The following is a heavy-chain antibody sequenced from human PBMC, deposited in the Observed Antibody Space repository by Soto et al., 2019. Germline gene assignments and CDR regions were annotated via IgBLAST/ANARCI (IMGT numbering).Heavy chain of an antibody. CDR1: GGSFSGYY. V-gene: IGHV4-34*01. CDR2: INHSGST. D-gene: IGHD3-16*01. J-gene: IGHJ6*02. Sequence: SETPSLTCAVYGGSFSGYYWSWIRQPPGKGLEWIGEINHSGSTNYNPSLKSRVTVSVDTSKSQFSLKLSSVTAADTAVYYCARGGLDYTYGMDVWGQGTTVTVSS. CDR3: ARGGLDYTYGMDV.